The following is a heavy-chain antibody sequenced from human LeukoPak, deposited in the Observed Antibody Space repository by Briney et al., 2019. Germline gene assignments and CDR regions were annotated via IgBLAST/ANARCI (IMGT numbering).Heavy chain of an antibody. V-gene: IGHV3-74*01. D-gene: IGHD6-13*01. CDR1: GFTFTNYW. CDR3: VRDIAPDGTIWFDP. Sequence: GGSLRLSCAASGFTFTNYWMYWFRQAPGKGPVWVSRIGSDARSPTYADSVKGRFIMSRDNDKNTLQLQMNSLRVEDTAVYYCVRDIAPDGTIWFDPWGQGTLVTVSS. CDR2: IGSDARSP. J-gene: IGHJ5*02.